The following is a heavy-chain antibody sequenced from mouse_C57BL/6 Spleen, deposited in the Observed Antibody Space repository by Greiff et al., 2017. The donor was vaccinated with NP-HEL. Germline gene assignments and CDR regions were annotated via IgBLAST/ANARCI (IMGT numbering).Heavy chain of an antibody. Sequence: EVKLMESGPGLVKPSQSLSLTCSVTGYSITSGYYWNWIRQFPGNKLEWMGYISYDGSNNYNPSLKNRISITRDTSKNQFFLKLNSVTTEDTATYYCARDGYDRPWFAYWGQGTLVTVSA. CDR2: ISYDGSN. V-gene: IGHV3-6*01. CDR3: ARDGYDRPWFAY. CDR1: GYSITSGYY. D-gene: IGHD2-2*01. J-gene: IGHJ3*01.